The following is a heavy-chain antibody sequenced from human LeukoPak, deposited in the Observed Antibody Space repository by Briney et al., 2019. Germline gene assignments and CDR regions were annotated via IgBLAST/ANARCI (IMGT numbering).Heavy chain of an antibody. CDR3: ARMGDEGATTGVDY. D-gene: IGHD1-26*01. V-gene: IGHV3-23*01. CDR2: ISGSGGST. J-gene: IGHJ4*02. Sequence: GGSLRLSCAASGFTFSTYDMSWVRQAPGKGLEWVSAISGSGGSTYYADSVKGRFTISRDNAKNSLYLQMNSLRAEDTAVYYCARMGDEGATTGVDYWGQGTLVTVSS. CDR1: GFTFSTYD.